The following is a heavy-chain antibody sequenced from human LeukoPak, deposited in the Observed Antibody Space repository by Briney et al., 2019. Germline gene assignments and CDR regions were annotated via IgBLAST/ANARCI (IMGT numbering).Heavy chain of an antibody. V-gene: IGHV4-61*02. CDR3: ARALPDCFDP. J-gene: IGHJ5*02. Sequence: SQTLSLTCTVSGGSISSGSYYWSWIRQPDGKGLEWIGRIYTCGSTNYNPSLKSPFTISVDTSKNQFSLKLSSVTAADTAVYYCARALPDCFDPWGQGTLVTVSS. CDR1: GGSISSGSYY. CDR2: IYTCGST.